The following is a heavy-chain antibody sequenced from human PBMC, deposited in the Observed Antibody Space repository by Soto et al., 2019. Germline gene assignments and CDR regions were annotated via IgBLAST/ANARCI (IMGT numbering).Heavy chain of an antibody. CDR3: ARDLSRIAVAGSLGYYYYYGMDV. J-gene: IGHJ6*02. V-gene: IGHV1-69*13. Sequence: SVKVSCKASGGTFSSYAISWVRQAPGQGLEWMGGIIPIFGTANYAQKFQGRVTITADESTSTAYMELSSLRSEDTAVYYCARDLSRIAVAGSLGYYYYYGMDVWGQGTTVTVSS. D-gene: IGHD6-19*01. CDR2: IIPIFGTA. CDR1: GGTFSSYA.